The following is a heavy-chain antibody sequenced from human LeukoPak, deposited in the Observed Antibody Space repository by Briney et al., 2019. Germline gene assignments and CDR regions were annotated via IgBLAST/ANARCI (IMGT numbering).Heavy chain of an antibody. J-gene: IGHJ6*03. V-gene: IGHV3-7*01. D-gene: IGHD6-13*01. CDR1: GFTFSSYW. CDR3: ARVIAAAGTFSYYYYMDV. CDR2: IKQDGSEK. Sequence: GGSLRLSCAASGFTFSSYWISWVRQAPGKGLEWVANIKQDGSEKYYVDSVKGRFTISRDNAKNSLYLQMNSLRAEDTAVYYCARVIAAAGTFSYYYYMDVWGKGTTVTISS.